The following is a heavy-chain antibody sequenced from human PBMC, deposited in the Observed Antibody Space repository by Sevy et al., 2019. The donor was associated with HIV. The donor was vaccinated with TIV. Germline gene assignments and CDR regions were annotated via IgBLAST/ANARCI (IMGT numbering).Heavy chain of an antibody. V-gene: IGHV3-15*01. CDR1: GFTFSNAW. CDR2: IKSKTDGGTT. CDR3: TTGLFYGSGSFDY. D-gene: IGHD3-10*01. Sequence: GGSLRLSCAASGFTFSNAWMSWVRQAPGKGLEWVGRIKSKTDGGTTDYAAPVKGRFTISRDDSKNTLYLQMNSLKTEDTAVYYCTTGLFYGSGSFDYWGQGTLVTVSS. J-gene: IGHJ4*02.